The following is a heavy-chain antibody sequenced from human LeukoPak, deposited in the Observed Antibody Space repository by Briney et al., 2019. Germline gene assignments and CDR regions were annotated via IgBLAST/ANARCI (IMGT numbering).Heavy chain of an antibody. V-gene: IGHV3-7*03. Sequence: QAGGSLRLSCAASGFTFSSYAMSWVRQAPGKGLEWVANIKQDGSEIYYVDSVKGRFTISRDNAKNSLYLQMNSLRAEDTAIYYCVRGNPFGGYWGQGTLVTVSS. CDR3: VRGNPFGGY. D-gene: IGHD2-15*01. J-gene: IGHJ4*02. CDR2: IKQDGSEI. CDR1: GFTFSSYA.